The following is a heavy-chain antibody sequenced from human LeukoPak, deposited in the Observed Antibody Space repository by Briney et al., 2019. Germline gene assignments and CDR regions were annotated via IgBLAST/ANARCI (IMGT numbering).Heavy chain of an antibody. CDR3: AREEIFYPDHSIDV. CDR2: ISSSGSTI. J-gene: IGHJ6*02. D-gene: IGHD3-9*01. CDR1: GFTFSSYE. Sequence: PGGSLRVCCAASGFTFSSYEMNWVRQDPGKGLEWVSYISSSGSTIYYADSVKGRFTITRDNAKNSLYLQMNSLRAEDTAVYYCAREEIFYPDHSIDVWGQGTTVTVSS. V-gene: IGHV3-48*03.